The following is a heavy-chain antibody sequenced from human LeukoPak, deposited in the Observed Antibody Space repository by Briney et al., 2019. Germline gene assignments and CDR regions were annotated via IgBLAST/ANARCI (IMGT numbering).Heavy chain of an antibody. CDR2: IYYSGST. CDR3: ARALLSSGWGWVWFDP. Sequence: SETLSLTCTVSGGSISSSSYYWGWIRQPPGKGLEWIGSIYYSGSTYYNPSLKSRVTISVDTSKNQFSLELSSVTAADTAVYYCARALLSSGWGWVWFDPWGQGTLVTVSS. J-gene: IGHJ5*02. CDR1: GGSISSSSYY. D-gene: IGHD6-19*01. V-gene: IGHV4-39*07.